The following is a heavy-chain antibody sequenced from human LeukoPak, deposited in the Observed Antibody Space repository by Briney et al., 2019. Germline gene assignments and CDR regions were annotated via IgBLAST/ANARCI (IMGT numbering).Heavy chain of an antibody. J-gene: IGHJ5*01. V-gene: IGHV4-4*07. CDR1: GGSISSYY. CDR2: VFSSGST. Sequence: PSETLSLTCIVSGGSISSYYWSWIRQPAGKGLEWIGRVFSSGSTNYNPPLRSRVTMSADTSKNQFSLKLTSVTAADTALYYCARSESRFLEWFDSWGQGTLVTVAS. D-gene: IGHD3-3*01. CDR3: ARSESRFLEWFDS.